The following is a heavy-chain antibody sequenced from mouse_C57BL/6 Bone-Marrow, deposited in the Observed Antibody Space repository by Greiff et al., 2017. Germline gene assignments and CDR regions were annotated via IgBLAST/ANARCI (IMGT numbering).Heavy chain of an antibody. Sequence: QVQLQQSGAELVRPGTSVKMSCKASGYTFTNYWIGWAKQRPGHGLEWIGDIYPGGDYTNYNEKFKGKATLTADKSSSTAYMQFSSLTSEDSAIYYCARTSHGGYDGYYFDYWGQGTTLTVSS. CDR3: ARTSHGGYDGYYFDY. V-gene: IGHV1-63*01. J-gene: IGHJ2*01. CDR1: GYTFTNYW. D-gene: IGHD2-2*01. CDR2: IYPGGDYT.